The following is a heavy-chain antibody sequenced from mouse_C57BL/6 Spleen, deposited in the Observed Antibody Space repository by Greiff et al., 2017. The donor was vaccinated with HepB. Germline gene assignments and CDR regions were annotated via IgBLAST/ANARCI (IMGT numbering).Heavy chain of an antibody. CDR3: AREEYGNYFYYAMDY. Sequence: VQLQQPGAELVRPGSSVKLSCKASGYTFTSYWMHWVKQRPIQGLEWIGNIDPSDSETHYNQKFKDKATLTVDKSSSTAYMQLSSLTSEDSAVYYCAREEYGNYFYYAMDYWGQGTSVTVSS. J-gene: IGHJ4*01. CDR1: GYTFTSYW. CDR2: IDPSDSET. V-gene: IGHV1-52*01. D-gene: IGHD2-10*02.